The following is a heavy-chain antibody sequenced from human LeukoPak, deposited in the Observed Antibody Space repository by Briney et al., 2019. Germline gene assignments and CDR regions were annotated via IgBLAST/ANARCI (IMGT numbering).Heavy chain of an antibody. Sequence: PSETLSLTCTVSGGSISSYYWSWIRQPPGKGLERIGYIYYSGSTNYNPSLKSRVTISVDTSKNQFSLKLSSVTAADTAVYYCARWNILTGYSLDYWGQGTLVTVSS. CDR1: GGSISSYY. J-gene: IGHJ4*02. V-gene: IGHV4-59*01. CDR3: ARWNILTGYSLDY. D-gene: IGHD3-9*01. CDR2: IYYSGST.